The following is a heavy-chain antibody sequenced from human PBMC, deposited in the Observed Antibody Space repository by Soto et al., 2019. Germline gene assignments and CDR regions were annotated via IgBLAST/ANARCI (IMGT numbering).Heavy chain of an antibody. Sequence: GGSLRLSCVASGFTFSSYSMNWVRQAPGKGLEWVSSISSSTIYIYYADSVKGRFTISRDNAKNSLYLQMNSLRAEDTAVYYCVKGDGDYYDGNGYLGRHSGQATRVTVSS. CDR2: ISSSTIYI. D-gene: IGHD3-22*01. CDR3: VKGDGDYYDGNGYLGRH. CDR1: GFTFSSYS. J-gene: IGHJ4*02. V-gene: IGHV3-21*01.